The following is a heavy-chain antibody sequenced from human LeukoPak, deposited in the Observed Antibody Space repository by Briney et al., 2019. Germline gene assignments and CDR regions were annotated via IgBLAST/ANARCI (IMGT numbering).Heavy chain of an antibody. D-gene: IGHD2-2*01. CDR1: GFTVSSNY. J-gene: IGHJ6*02. CDR2: IYSGGST. CDR3: AREREVYCSSTSCPPRSYGMDV. Sequence: GGSLRLSCAASGFTVSSNYMSWVRQAPGKGLEWVSVIYSGGSTYYADSVKGRFTISRDNSKNTLYLQMNSLRAEDTAVYYCAREREVYCSSTSCPPRSYGMDVWGQGTTVTVSS. V-gene: IGHV3-66*01.